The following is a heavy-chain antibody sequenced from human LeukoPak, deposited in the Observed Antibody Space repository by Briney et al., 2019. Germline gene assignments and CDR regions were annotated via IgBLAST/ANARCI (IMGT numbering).Heavy chain of an antibody. CDR1: GFTFSDYY. Sequence: PGGSLRLSCASSGFTFSDYYMSWIRQAPGKGLEWVSYISSNGSTIYYADSVKGRFTISRDNAKNSLYLQMNSLRAEDTAVYYCARTPVWFGELLYDYWGQGTLVTVSS. D-gene: IGHD3-10*01. J-gene: IGHJ4*02. CDR3: ARTPVWFGELLYDY. CDR2: ISSNGSTI. V-gene: IGHV3-11*04.